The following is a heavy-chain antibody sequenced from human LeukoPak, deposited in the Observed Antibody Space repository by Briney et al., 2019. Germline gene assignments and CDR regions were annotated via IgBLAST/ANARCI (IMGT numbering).Heavy chain of an antibody. Sequence: ASVKVSCKASGYTFTDYYMHWVRQAPGQGLEWMGWINPNSGGTNYAQKFQGRVTMTRDTSISRAYMELSRLRSDDTAVYYCASAYCGGDCYVDYWGQGTLVTVSS. CDR1: GYTFTDYY. J-gene: IGHJ4*02. CDR3: ASAYCGGDCYVDY. CDR2: INPNSGGT. D-gene: IGHD2-21*02. V-gene: IGHV1-2*02.